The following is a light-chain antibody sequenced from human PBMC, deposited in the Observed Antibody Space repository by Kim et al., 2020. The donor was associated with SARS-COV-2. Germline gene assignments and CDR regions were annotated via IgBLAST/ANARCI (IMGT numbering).Light chain of an antibody. V-gene: IGLV3-1*01. J-gene: IGLJ2*01. CDR1: KLGDKY. CDR3: QAWDSSTVV. CDR2: QDS. Sequence: SYELTQPPSMSVSPGQTASITCSGDKLGDKYACWYQQKPGQSPVLVIYQDSKRPSGIPERFSGSNSGNTATLTISGTQAMDEADYYCQAWDSSTVVFGGGRKLTVL.